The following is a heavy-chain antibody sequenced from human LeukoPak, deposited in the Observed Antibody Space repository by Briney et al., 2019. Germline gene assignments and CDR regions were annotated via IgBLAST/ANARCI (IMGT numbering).Heavy chain of an antibody. J-gene: IGHJ4*02. CDR1: GGSISSSSYY. V-gene: IGHV4-39*01. Sequence: SETLSLTCTVSGGSISSSSYYWGWIRQPPGKGLEWIGSIYYSGSTYYNPSLKSRVTISVDTSKNQFSLKLSSVTAADTAVYYCARQKYYFDYWGQGTLVTVSS. CDR3: ARQKYYFDY. CDR2: IYYSGST.